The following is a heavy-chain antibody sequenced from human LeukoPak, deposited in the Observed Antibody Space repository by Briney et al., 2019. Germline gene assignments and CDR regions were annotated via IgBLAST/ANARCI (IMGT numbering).Heavy chain of an antibody. CDR3: ARVGHIVAAGTYDW. Sequence: PSETLSLTCTVSGASISSYYWSWIRQPPGKGLEWIGYISYSGSPNYNPSLKSRVTISADTSKNQFSLNLCSVTAADTAVYYCARVGHIVAAGTYDWWGQGTLVTVSS. D-gene: IGHD6-13*01. J-gene: IGHJ4*02. CDR1: GASISSYY. CDR2: ISYSGSP. V-gene: IGHV4-59*08.